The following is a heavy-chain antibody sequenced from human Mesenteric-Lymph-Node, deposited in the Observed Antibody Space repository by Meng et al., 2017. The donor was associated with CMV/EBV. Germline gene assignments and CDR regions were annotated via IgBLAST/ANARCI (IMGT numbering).Heavy chain of an antibody. CDR2: IFHSGST. D-gene: IGHD3-22*01. J-gene: IGHJ4*02. CDR3: ARDRGYYYDSSGLFDY. Sequence: GSLRLSCTVSGYSISSGYYWGWIRQPPGKGLEWIGSIFHSGSTYYNPSLKSRVTISVDTSKNQFSLKLSSVTAADTAVYYCARDRGYYYDSSGLFDYWGQGTLVTVSS. CDR1: GYSISSGYY. V-gene: IGHV4-38-2*02.